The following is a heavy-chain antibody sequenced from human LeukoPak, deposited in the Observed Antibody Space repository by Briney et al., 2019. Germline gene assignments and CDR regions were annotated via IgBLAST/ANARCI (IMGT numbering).Heavy chain of an antibody. CDR1: GFTFSNYW. V-gene: IGHV3-7*01. Sequence: GGSLRLSCAASGFTFSNYWMNWVRQAPGKGLEWVANIKQDGSEKYYVDSVKGRFTISRDNAKNSLYLQMNSLRAEDTAVYHCARGGSGYSYGKIDYWGQGTLVTVSS. J-gene: IGHJ4*02. CDR3: ARGGSGYSYGKIDY. D-gene: IGHD5-18*01. CDR2: IKQDGSEK.